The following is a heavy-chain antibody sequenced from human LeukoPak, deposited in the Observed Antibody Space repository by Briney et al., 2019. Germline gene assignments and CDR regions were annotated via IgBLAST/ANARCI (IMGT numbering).Heavy chain of an antibody. D-gene: IGHD1-1*01. CDR1: GYSISSGYY. CDR2: IYHSGST. Sequence: PSETLSLTCTVSGYSISSGYYWGWIRQPPGKGLEWIGSIYHSGSTYYNPSLKSRVTISVDTSKNQFSLKLSSVTAAGTAVYYCARAWSGGRPYLDPWGQGTLVTVSS. CDR3: ARAWSGGRPYLDP. V-gene: IGHV4-38-2*02. J-gene: IGHJ5*02.